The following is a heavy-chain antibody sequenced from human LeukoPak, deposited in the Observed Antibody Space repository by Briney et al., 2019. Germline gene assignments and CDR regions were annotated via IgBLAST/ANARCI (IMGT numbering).Heavy chain of an antibody. Sequence: PSETLSLTCTVSGGSISSSSYYWGWIRQPPGEGLEWIGSIYYSGSTYYNPSLKSRVTISVDTPKTQFSLKLSSVTAADTAVYYCARWYYYNSSGYYYVLDYWGQGTLVTVSS. V-gene: IGHV4-39*01. CDR2: IYYSGST. CDR3: ARWYYYNSSGYYYVLDY. D-gene: IGHD3-22*01. J-gene: IGHJ4*02. CDR1: GGSISSSSYY.